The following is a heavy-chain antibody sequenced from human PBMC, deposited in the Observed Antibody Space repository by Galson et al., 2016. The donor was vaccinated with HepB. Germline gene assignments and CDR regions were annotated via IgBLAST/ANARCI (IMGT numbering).Heavy chain of an antibody. CDR1: GFSLGAFW. Sequence: SLRLSCAASGFSLGAFWMHWVRQAPGKGLVWVSRINTHGTMYADSVKGRFTISRDNAKNTLYLQMNSLRAEDTAVYYCAKGYCSGGSCQGAFDYWGQGTLVTVSS. CDR2: INTHGTM. V-gene: IGHV3-74*03. CDR3: AKGYCSGGSCQGAFDY. J-gene: IGHJ4*02. D-gene: IGHD2-15*01.